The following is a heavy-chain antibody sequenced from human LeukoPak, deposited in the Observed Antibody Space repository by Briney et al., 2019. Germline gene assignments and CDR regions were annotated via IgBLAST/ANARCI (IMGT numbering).Heavy chain of an antibody. CDR1: GGSISSYY. V-gene: IGHV4-59*01. J-gene: IGHJ3*02. D-gene: IGHD2-8*02. CDR3: ARRGTGGRSFDI. CDR2: ISYSGST. Sequence: SETLSLTCTVSGGSISSYYWSWIRQPPGKGLEWIGYISYSGSTNFNPSLKSRVTISVDTSKNQFSLNLSSVTAADTAVYYCARRGTGGRSFDIWGQGTMVTVSS.